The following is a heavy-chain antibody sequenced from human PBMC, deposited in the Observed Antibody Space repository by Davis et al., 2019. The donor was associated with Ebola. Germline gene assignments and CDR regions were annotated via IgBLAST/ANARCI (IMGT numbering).Heavy chain of an antibody. CDR3: ARVGYDFWSGYSSDNWFDP. V-gene: IGHV4-61*08. J-gene: IGHJ5*02. CDR2: IYYSGST. D-gene: IGHD3-3*01. CDR1: GGSISSGGYY. Sequence: MPGGSLRLSCTVSGGSISSGGYYWSWIRQHPGKGLEWIGYIYYSGSTNYNPSLKSRVTISVDTSKNQFSLKLSSVTAADTAVYYCARVGYDFWSGYSSDNWFDPWGQGTLVTVSS.